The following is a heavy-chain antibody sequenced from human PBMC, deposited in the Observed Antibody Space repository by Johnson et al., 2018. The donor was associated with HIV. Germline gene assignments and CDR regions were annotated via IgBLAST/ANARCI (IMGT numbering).Heavy chain of an antibody. CDR2: ISYDGSNK. CDR3: ARGDIVVVPAATRAQDAFDI. CDR1: GFTFSSYG. V-gene: IGHV3-30*03. Sequence: QVQLVESGGGVVQPGRSLRLSCAASGFTFSSYGMHWVRQAPGKGLEWVAVISYDGSNKYYADSVKGRFTISRDNSKNTLYLQMNSLRAEDTAVYYCARGDIVVVPAATRAQDAFDIWGQGTMVTVSS. J-gene: IGHJ3*02. D-gene: IGHD2-2*01.